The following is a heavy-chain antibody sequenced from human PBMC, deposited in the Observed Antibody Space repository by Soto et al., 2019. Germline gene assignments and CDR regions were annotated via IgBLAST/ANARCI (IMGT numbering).Heavy chain of an antibody. CDR1: AFTFSSYA. CDR3: AKAGLPGGLDY. D-gene: IGHD5-18*01. V-gene: IGHV3-23*01. J-gene: IGHJ4*02. Sequence: GGSLRLSCAASAFTFSSYAMSWVRQAPGKGLEWVSAISGNGGTTSYADSVKGRFTISRDNSKNTLYLQMNSLRAEDTAVYYCAKAGLPGGLDYWGQGTLVTVSS. CDR2: ISGNGGTT.